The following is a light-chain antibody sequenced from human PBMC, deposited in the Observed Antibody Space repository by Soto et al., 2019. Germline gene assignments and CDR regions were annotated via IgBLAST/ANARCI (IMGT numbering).Light chain of an antibody. V-gene: IGKV4-1*01. CDR1: QSVLYNSNNKNY. CDR2: WAS. J-gene: IGKJ4*01. CDR3: PQYYVIPVT. Sequence: DIVMTQSPDSLAVSLGERATINCKSSQSVLYNSNNKNYLAWYHQKPGQPPKLLFYWASARESVVPDRFSGSRSWTDLTPTFSSLQDELVASCHSPQYYVIPVTSGGENKV.